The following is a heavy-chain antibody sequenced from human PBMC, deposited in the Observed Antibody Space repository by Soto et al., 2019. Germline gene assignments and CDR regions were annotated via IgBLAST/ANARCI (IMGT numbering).Heavy chain of an antibody. CDR1: GFTFSSYA. J-gene: IGHJ4*02. V-gene: IGHV3-23*01. Sequence: EVQLLESGGGLVQPGGSLRLSCAASGFTFSSYAMSWVRQAPGKGLEWVSIIGVGGGDRYYPESVKGRFTISRDNSRDTLYLEMNSLGDEAAAVYYCARVRFGELVWGQGTLVTVSS. CDR3: ARVRFGELV. CDR2: IGVGGGDR. D-gene: IGHD3-10*01.